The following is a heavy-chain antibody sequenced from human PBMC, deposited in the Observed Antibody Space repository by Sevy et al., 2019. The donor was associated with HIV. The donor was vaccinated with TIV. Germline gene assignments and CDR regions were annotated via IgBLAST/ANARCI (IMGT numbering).Heavy chain of an antibody. CDR3: ARDEPDNWYYEAGVEYFQH. CDR2: ISSSSSYI. J-gene: IGHJ1*01. Sequence: GGSLRLSCAASGFTFSSYSMNWVRQAPGKGLEWVSSISSSSSYIYYANSVKGRFTISRDNAKNSLYLQMNSLRAEDTAVYYCARDEPDNWYYEAGVEYFQHWGQGTLVTVSS. CDR1: GFTFSSYS. V-gene: IGHV3-21*01. D-gene: IGHD1-7*01.